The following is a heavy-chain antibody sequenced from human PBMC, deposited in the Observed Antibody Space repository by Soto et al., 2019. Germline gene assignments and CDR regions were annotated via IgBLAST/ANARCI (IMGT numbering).Heavy chain of an antibody. V-gene: IGHV4-39*01. J-gene: IGHJ4*02. D-gene: IGHD6-13*01. CDR3: ARSLGAAVFFDY. CDR2: IYYSGST. Sequence: QLQLQESGPGLVKPSETLSLTCTVSGGSISSSSYYWGWIRQPPGKGLEWIGSIYYSGSTYYNPSLKSRVTISVDTSKNQFSLKLSSVTAADTAVYYCARSLGAAVFFDYWGQGTLVTVSS. CDR1: GGSISSSSYY.